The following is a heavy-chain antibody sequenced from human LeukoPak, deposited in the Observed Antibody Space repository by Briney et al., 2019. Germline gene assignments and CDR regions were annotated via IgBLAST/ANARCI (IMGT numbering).Heavy chain of an antibody. CDR1: GFTFSDYA. CDR3: VRSSSGWNDK. V-gene: IGHV3-64D*09. D-gene: IGHD6-19*01. Sequence: GGSLRLSCSASGFTFSDYAMHWVRQDPGEGLQSVSAITSNGGTTDYTDSVKGRFTISRDNTKNTLYLQMSSLTSEDTAVYYCVRSSSGWNDKWGQGALVTVSS. CDR2: ITSNGGTT. J-gene: IGHJ4*02.